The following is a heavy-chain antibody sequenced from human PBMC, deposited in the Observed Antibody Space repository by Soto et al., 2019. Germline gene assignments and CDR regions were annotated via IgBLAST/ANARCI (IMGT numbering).Heavy chain of an antibody. CDR1: GFSLSNARMG. CDR2: IFSNDEK. D-gene: IGHD4-4*01. V-gene: IGHV2-26*01. J-gene: IGHJ6*02. Sequence: SGPTLVNPTETLTPTCTVSGFSLSNARMGVSWIRQPPGKALEWLAHIFSNDEKSYSTSLKSRLTISKDTSKSQVVLTMTNMDPVDTATXYCAWIMTTVTTTGMDVWGQGTTVTVSS. CDR3: AWIMTTVTTTGMDV.